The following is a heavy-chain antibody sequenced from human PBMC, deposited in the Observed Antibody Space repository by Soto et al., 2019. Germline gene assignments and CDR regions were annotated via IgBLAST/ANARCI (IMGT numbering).Heavy chain of an antibody. CDR2: IIPIFGTA. CDR3: AKVTTGTPRTFDY. D-gene: IGHD1-1*01. J-gene: IGHJ4*02. Sequence: SVKVSCKASGGTFSSYAISWVRQAPGQGLEWMGGIIPIFGTANYAQKFQGRVTITADESTSTAYMELSSLRSEDTAVYYCAKVTTGTPRTFDYWGQGTLVTVSS. V-gene: IGHV1-69*13. CDR1: GGTFSSYA.